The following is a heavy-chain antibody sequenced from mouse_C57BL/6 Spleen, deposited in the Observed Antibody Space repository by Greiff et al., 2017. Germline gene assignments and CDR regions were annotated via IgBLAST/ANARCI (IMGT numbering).Heavy chain of an antibody. J-gene: IGHJ4*01. D-gene: IGHD1-1*01. CDR3: ARFGYYGSSYYYAMDY. CDR2: INPNNGGT. Sequence: EVKLQQSGPELVKPGASVKMSCKASGYTFTDYNMHWVKQSHGKSLEWIGYINPNNGGTSYNQKFKGKATLTVNKSSSTAYMELRSLTSEDSAVYYCARFGYYGSSYYYAMDYWGQGTSVTVSS. CDR1: GYTFTDYN. V-gene: IGHV1-22*01.